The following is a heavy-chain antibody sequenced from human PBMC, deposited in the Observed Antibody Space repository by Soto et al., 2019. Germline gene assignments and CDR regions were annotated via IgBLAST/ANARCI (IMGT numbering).Heavy chain of an antibody. CDR2: FDPEDGET. D-gene: IGHD3-3*01. V-gene: IGHV1-24*01. J-gene: IGHJ6*03. Sequence: KVPCKFSLYTLTELSMQWVRQAPGQGFEWMGGFDPEDGETIYAQKFQGRVTMTEDTSTDTAYMELSSLRSEDTAVYYCATGLRFLAKNYYYYMDVWGKGTTVTVSS. CDR3: ATGLRFLAKNYYYYMDV. CDR1: LYTLTELS.